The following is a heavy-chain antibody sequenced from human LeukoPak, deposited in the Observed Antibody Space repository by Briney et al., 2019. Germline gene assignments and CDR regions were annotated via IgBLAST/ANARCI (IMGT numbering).Heavy chain of an antibody. J-gene: IGHJ4*02. D-gene: IGHD3-10*01. CDR1: GYTFTGYY. V-gene: IGHV7-4-1*02. CDR3: VRGTPTPGMDY. Sequence: GASVKVSCKASGYTFTGYYMHWVRQAPGQGLEWMGNIDTTTGNPRYAQDFTGRFVFSLDTPVSTAYLQITSLKADDTAAYYCVRGTPTPGMDYWGQGTQVTVSS. CDR2: IDTTTGNP.